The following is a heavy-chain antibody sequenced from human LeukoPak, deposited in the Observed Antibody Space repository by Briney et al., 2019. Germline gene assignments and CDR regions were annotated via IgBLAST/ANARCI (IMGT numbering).Heavy chain of an antibody. CDR2: IYYSGST. D-gene: IGHD2-15*01. Sequence: SETLSLTCTVSGGSISSYYWSWIRQPPGKGLEWIGYIYYSGSTNYNPSLKSRVTISVDTSKNQFSLKLSSVTAADTAVYYCARESEYCSGGSCYEFDYWGQGTLVTVSS. V-gene: IGHV4-59*12. CDR3: ARESEYCSGGSCYEFDY. CDR1: GGSISSYY. J-gene: IGHJ4*02.